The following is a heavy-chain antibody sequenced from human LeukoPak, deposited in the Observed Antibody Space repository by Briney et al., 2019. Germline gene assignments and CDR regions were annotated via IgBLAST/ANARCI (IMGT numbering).Heavy chain of an antibody. CDR3: ANAYDSSCYFYLPRDV. D-gene: IGHD3-22*01. V-gene: IGHV3-53*01. CDR1: GFTVSSNY. Sequence: PGGSLRLSCAASGFTVSSNYISWVRQAPGKGLEWVSVIHSGGDTGSADSVKGRFTIFRENSKNTLYLQMNTLRAEDTAIYYCANAYDSSCYFYLPRDVWGQGTRVTVSS. CDR2: IHSGGDT. J-gene: IGHJ3*01.